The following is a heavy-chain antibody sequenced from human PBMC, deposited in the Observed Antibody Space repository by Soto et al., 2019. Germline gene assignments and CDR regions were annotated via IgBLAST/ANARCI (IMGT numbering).Heavy chain of an antibody. D-gene: IGHD5-18*01. V-gene: IGHV6-1*01. Sequence: SQTLSLTCAISGDSVSSNSAAWNWIRQSPSRGLEWLGRTYYRSKWYNDYAVSVKSRITINPDTSKNQFSLQLNSVTPEDTAVYYCARDRGGEYSYGYYYYYGMEVWGQGTTVTVSS. J-gene: IGHJ6*02. CDR1: GDSVSSNSAA. CDR2: TYYRSKWYN. CDR3: ARDRGGEYSYGYYYYYGMEV.